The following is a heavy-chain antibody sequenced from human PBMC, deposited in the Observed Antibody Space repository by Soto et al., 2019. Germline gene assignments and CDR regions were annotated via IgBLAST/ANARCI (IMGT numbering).Heavy chain of an antibody. Sequence: QVQLVESGGGVVQPGGSLRLSCAASGSTYNNYAMHWVRQAPGKGLEWVAIISNDGSDQTYVHSVKGRFTISRDNSKNTVYLQMNSLRPDDTAVYFCAQGCSGAYCFFLVNWGQGTLVTVSS. J-gene: IGHJ4*02. D-gene: IGHD5-12*01. CDR3: AQGCSGAYCFFLVN. V-gene: IGHV3-30*03. CDR1: GSTYNNYA. CDR2: ISNDGSDQ.